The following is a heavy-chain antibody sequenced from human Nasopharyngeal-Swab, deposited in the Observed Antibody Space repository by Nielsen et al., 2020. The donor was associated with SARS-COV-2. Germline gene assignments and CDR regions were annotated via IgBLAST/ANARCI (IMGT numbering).Heavy chain of an antibody. CDR2: INPNSGGT. D-gene: IGHD3-22*01. J-gene: IGHJ2*01. V-gene: IGHV1-2*06. CDR3: ARFPAGGYYDSSGYYYWYFDL. CDR1: GYTFTGYY. Sequence: ALVKVSCKASGYTFTGYYMHWVRQAPGQGLEWMGRINPNSGGTNYAQKFQGRVTMTRDTSISTAYMELRSLRSDDTAVYYCARFPAGGYYDSSGYYYWYFDLWGRGTLVTVSS.